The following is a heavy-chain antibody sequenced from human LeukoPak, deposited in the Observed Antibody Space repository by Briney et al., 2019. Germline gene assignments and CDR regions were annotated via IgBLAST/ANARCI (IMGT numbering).Heavy chain of an antibody. CDR2: IYTSGST. CDR1: GGSISSYY. D-gene: IGHD2-2*01. Sequence: PSETLSLTCTVSGGSISSYYWSWIRQPAGKGLEWIGRIYTSGSTNYNPSLKSRVTMSVDTSKNQFSLKLSSVTAADTAVYYCAVGREYCSSTSCYEEVDYWGQGILVTVSS. V-gene: IGHV4-4*07. CDR3: AVGREYCSSTSCYEEVDY. J-gene: IGHJ4*02.